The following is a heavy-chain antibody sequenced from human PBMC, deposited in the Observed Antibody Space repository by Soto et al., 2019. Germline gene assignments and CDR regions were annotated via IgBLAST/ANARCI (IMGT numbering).Heavy chain of an antibody. Sequence: EVQLVESGGGLVQPGGSLRLSCAAYGFTFSSYSMKWFRQAPGKGLEWVSYICSSSSTIYYADSVKGRITISRANAKNSMSLQMNSLRAEDTAVYYCARHPERIAEIGWFDPWGQGTLVTVSS. CDR2: ICSSSSTI. CDR3: ARHPERIAEIGWFDP. D-gene: IGHD6-13*01. CDR1: GFTFSSYS. V-gene: IGHV3-48*01. J-gene: IGHJ5*02.